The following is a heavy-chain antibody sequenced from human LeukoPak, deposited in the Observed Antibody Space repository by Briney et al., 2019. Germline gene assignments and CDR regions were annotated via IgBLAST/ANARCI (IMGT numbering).Heavy chain of an antibody. V-gene: IGHV3-74*01. CDR3: VRGSNGFDY. CDR1: GFTFSSYW. J-gene: IGHJ4*02. CDR2: IDSDGSST. D-gene: IGHD1-1*01. Sequence: GGSLRLSCAASGFTFSSYWMHWVRQAPGKGLVWVSRIDSDGSSTIYADSVKGRFTISRDNAKNTLYLRMNSLRAEDTAVYYCVRGSNGFDYWGQGTLVAVSS.